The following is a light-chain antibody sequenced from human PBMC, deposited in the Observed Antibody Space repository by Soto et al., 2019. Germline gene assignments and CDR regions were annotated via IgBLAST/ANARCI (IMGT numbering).Light chain of an antibody. Sequence: QSVLTRPASLSGSPGQWITISCTGTSSDVGGYNYVSCYQQHPGKAPKLMIYEVSNRPSGVSNRFSGSKSGNTASLTISGLQAEEEADYYCSSYTRSSTYVFGTGTKVTVL. CDR1: SSDVGGYNY. CDR3: SSYTRSSTYV. CDR2: EVS. J-gene: IGLJ1*01. V-gene: IGLV2-14*01.